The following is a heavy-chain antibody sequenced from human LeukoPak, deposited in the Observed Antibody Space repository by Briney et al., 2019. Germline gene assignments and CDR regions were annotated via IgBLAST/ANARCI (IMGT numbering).Heavy chain of an antibody. D-gene: IGHD3-10*01. CDR3: AKFGRFGDSYDY. Sequence: ASVKVSCKASGYTSTADAMHWVRQAPGQRLEWMGWNNAGNGNTKYSQKFQGRVTITRDISASTAYMELGTLRSEDTAVYYCAKFGRFGDSYDYWGQGTLVTVSS. CDR1: GYTSTADA. V-gene: IGHV1-3*01. CDR2: NNAGNGNT. J-gene: IGHJ4*02.